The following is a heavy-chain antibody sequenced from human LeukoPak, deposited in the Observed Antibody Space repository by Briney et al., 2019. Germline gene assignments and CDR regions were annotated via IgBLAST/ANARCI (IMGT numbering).Heavy chain of an antibody. CDR3: ATSSGPLIHDAFDI. CDR2: FDPEDGET. D-gene: IGHD2-21*01. J-gene: IGHJ3*02. CDR1: GYTLTELS. Sequence: ASVTVSCKVSGYTLTELSMHWVRQAPGKGLEWMGGFDPEDGETIYAQKFQGRVTMTEDTSTDTAYMELSSLRSEDTAVYYCATSSGPLIHDAFDIWGQGTMVTVSS. V-gene: IGHV1-24*01.